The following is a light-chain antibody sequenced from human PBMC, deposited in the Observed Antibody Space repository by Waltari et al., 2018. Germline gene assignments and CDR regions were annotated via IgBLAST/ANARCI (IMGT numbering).Light chain of an antibody. Sequence: AIQMTQFPSSLSASIGDRVTITCRASQGIRSDLTWYQQKPGKAPKLLIYAASSLQSGVPSRFSGSGSGTDFTLTISNLQPEDFVTYYCLQDYNYPWTFGQGTKVEIK. J-gene: IGKJ1*01. CDR1: QGIRSD. CDR2: AAS. CDR3: LQDYNYPWT. V-gene: IGKV1-6*01.